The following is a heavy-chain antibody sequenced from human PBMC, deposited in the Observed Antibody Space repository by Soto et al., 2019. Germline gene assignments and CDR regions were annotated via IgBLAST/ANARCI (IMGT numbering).Heavy chain of an antibody. J-gene: IGHJ6*02. CDR3: ARDRGAARLYGMDV. V-gene: IGHV3-33*01. CDR2: IWYDGNNE. Sequence: QVQLVESGGGVVQPGRSLRLSCAASGFTFSSYGMHWVRQTPGKGLEWVAIIWYDGNNEYYADSVKGRFTISRDNSKNTLYLQMSSLSDEDTAVYYCARDRGAARLYGMDVWGQGTTVTVSS. D-gene: IGHD6-6*01. CDR1: GFTFSSYG.